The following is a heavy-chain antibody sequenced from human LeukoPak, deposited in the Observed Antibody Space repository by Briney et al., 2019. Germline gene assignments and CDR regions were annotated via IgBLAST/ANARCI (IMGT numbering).Heavy chain of an antibody. D-gene: IGHD2-2*01. J-gene: IGHJ4*02. CDR2: IYYSGST. CDR3: ARSACSSTSCYELDY. CDR1: GGSISSSSYY. V-gene: IGHV4-39*01. Sequence: SETLSLTCTISGGSISSSSYYWGWIRQPPGKGLEWIGSIYYSGSTYYNPSLKSRVTISVDTSKNQFSLKLSSVTAADTAVYYCARSACSSTSCYELDYWGQGTLVTVSS.